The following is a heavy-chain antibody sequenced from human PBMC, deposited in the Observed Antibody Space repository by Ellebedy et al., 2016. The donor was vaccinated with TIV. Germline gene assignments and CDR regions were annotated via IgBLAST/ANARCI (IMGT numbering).Heavy chain of an antibody. CDR2: ISGSGDDT. Sequence: GGSLRLXXLASGLTLSPYWMHWVRQTPGKGLEWVSAISGSGDDTYYADSVKGRFTISRDNSKKTLFLQMDSLRAEDTAVYYCAKVESGSYQSPFDYWGQGTLVTVSS. D-gene: IGHD1-26*01. CDR1: GLTLSPYW. V-gene: IGHV3-23*01. J-gene: IGHJ4*02. CDR3: AKVESGSYQSPFDY.